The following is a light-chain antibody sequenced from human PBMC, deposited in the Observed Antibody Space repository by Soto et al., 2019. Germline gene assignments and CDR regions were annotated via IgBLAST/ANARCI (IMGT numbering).Light chain of an antibody. CDR1: SSNIGNNY. Sequence: QCVLTQPPSVSAAPGQKVTISCSGSSSNIGNNYVSWYQQLPGTAPKLLIFENNKRPSGIPDRFSASKSGTSATLAITGLQTGDAADYYCGTWDNSLSLPYVFGTG. V-gene: IGLV1-51*02. J-gene: IGLJ1*01. CDR2: ENN. CDR3: GTWDNSLSLPYV.